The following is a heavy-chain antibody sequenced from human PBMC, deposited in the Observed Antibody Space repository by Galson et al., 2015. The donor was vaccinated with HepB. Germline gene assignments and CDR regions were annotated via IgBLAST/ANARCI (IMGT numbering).Heavy chain of an antibody. D-gene: IGHD5-12*01. CDR2: ISSSSLYT. CDR1: GFTFSDYY. CDR3: ARARNRGGYSGYDFGY. Sequence: SLRLSCAVSGFTFSDYYMSWIRQAPGKGLEWISYISSSSLYTNYADSVKGRFTISRDNAKNSVYLQMNSLRAEDTAVYYCARARNRGGYSGYDFGYWGQGTLATVSS. V-gene: IGHV3-11*06. J-gene: IGHJ4*02.